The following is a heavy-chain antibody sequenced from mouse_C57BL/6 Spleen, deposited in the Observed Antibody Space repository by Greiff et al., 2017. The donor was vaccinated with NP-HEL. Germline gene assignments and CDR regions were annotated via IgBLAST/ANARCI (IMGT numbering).Heavy chain of an antibody. V-gene: IGHV1-36*01. Sequence: EVKLQESGPVLVKPGPSVKISCKASGFTFTDYYMHWVKQSHGKSLEWIGLVYPYNGGTSYNQKFKGKATLTVDTSSSTAYMELNSLTSEDSAVYYCAKTYYSNWYFDVWGTGTTVTVSS. J-gene: IGHJ1*03. CDR3: AKTYYSNWYFDV. D-gene: IGHD2-5*01. CDR1: GFTFTDYY. CDR2: VYPYNGGT.